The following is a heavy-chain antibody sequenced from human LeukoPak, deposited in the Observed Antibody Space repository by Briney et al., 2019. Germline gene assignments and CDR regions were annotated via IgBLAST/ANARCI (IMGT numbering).Heavy chain of an antibody. Sequence: PQTLSRTCAISGDSVSSKRAAWNWLRQSPSRGLEWLGRTYYRSKQHHDYAISVKSRITINPDTYKKQFSLQLKSVTHEDTAVYYCAIFAADNPNDYWGQGTLVTVSS. CDR1: GDSVSSKRAA. CDR3: AIFAADNPNDY. D-gene: IGHD1-14*01. CDR2: TYYRSKQHH. J-gene: IGHJ4*02. V-gene: IGHV6-1*01.